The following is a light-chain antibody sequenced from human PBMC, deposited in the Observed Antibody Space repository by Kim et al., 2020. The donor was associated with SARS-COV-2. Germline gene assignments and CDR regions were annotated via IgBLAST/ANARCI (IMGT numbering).Light chain of an antibody. CDR2: GAS. Sequence: EIVMTQSPATLSVSPGERVTLSCRASQSVNTKLTWYQQKPGQAPRLLIFGASTRAVSTPARFSGSGSGTDFTLTISSLQPEDFAVYYWQQYDDGTPDTFCQGTNLEI. CDR3: QQYDDGTPDT. V-gene: IGKV3-15*01. CDR1: QSVNTK. J-gene: IGKJ2*01.